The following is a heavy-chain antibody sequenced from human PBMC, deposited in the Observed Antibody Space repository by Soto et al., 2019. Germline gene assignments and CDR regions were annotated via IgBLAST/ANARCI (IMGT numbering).Heavy chain of an antibody. Sequence: GSLRLSCAASGFTFSSYAMSWVRQAPGKGLEWVSAISGSGGSTYYADSVKGRFTISRDNSKNTLYLQMNSLRAEDTAVYYCAKDYYGSGSYSYWGQGTLVTVSS. D-gene: IGHD3-10*01. V-gene: IGHV3-23*01. CDR3: AKDYYGSGSYSY. CDR1: GFTFSSYA. J-gene: IGHJ4*02. CDR2: ISGSGGST.